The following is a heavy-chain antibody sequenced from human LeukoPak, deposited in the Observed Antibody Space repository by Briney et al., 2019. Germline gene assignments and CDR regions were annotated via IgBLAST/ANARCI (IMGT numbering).Heavy chain of an antibody. V-gene: IGHV3-23*01. D-gene: IGHD6-19*01. J-gene: IGHJ5*02. Sequence: GGSLRLSCAASGFTFSSYAMSWVRPAPGKGLGWVSVICDNVGSTYYADSVKGRFTISRDKSKNMLYLQMNSLRVEDTAVYYCAKARVGSGWYDNSGQGTLVTVSS. CDR3: AKARVGSGWYDN. CDR1: GFTFSSYA. CDR2: ICDNVGST.